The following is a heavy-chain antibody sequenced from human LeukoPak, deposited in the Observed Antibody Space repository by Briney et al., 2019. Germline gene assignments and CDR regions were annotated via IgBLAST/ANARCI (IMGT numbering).Heavy chain of an antibody. D-gene: IGHD5-18*01. CDR2: INPNSGGT. V-gene: IGHV1-2*04. CDR3: ARDGVDTAMEFDY. Sequence: GASVKVSCKASGYTFTGYYMHWVRQAPGQGLEWMGWINPNSGGTNHAQKFQGWVTMTRDTSISTAYMELSRLRSDDTAVYYCARDGVDTAMEFDYWGQGTLVTVSS. CDR1: GYTFTGYY. J-gene: IGHJ4*02.